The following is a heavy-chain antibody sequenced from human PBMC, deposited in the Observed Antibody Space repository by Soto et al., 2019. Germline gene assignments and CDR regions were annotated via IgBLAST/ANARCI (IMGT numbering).Heavy chain of an antibody. D-gene: IGHD1-1*01. CDR2: IYYNGNT. Sequence: SETLSLTCAVFGDSMNTNNWWSWVRQTPGKGLEWIGYIYYNGNTYYRPSLESRVTMSVDTSKNQFFLELTSVTASDTAVYYCVRDIITTGFVYYAMDVWGQGTTVTVS. J-gene: IGHJ6*02. CDR3: VRDIITTGFVYYAMDV. V-gene: IGHV4-28*03. CDR1: GDSMNTNNW.